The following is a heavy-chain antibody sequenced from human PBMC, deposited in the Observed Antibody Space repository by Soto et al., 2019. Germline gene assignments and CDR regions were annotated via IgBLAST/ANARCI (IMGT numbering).Heavy chain of an antibody. Sequence: PSETLSLTCAVYGGSFSGYYWSWIRQPPGKGLEWIGEINHSGSTNYNPSLKSRVTISVDTSKNQFSLKLSSVTAADTAVYYCARDSSGYLNWFDPWGQGTLVTVS. CDR2: INHSGST. J-gene: IGHJ5*02. D-gene: IGHD3-22*01. CDR3: ARDSSGYLNWFDP. CDR1: GGSFSGYY. V-gene: IGHV4-34*01.